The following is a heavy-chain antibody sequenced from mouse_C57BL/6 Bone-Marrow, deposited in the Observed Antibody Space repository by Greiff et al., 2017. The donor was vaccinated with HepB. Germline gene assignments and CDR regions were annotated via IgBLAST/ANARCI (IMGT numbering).Heavy chain of an antibody. CDR1: GYTFTGYW. J-gene: IGHJ3*01. D-gene: IGHD2-4*01. Sequence: QVQLQQSGAELMKPGASVKLSCKAPGYTFTGYWIEWVKQRPGHGLEWIGEILPGSGSTNYNEKFKGKATFTADTSSNTAYMQLSSLTTEDSAIYYCAREGIYYDYDVVPFAYWGQGTLVTVSA. CDR2: ILPGSGST. V-gene: IGHV1-9*01. CDR3: AREGIYYDYDVVPFAY.